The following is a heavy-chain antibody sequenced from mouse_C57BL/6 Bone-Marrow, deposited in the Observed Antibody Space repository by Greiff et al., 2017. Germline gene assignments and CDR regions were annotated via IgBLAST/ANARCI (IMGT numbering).Heavy chain of an antibody. CDR2: ISNLAYSI. J-gene: IGHJ4*01. Sequence: EVHLVESGGGLVQPGGSLKLSCAASGFTFSDYGMAWVRQSPRKGPEWVAFISNLAYSIYYADTVTGRFTISSENAKNTRYLEMSSLRSEDTAMYFCARWDYYAIDYWGQGTAVTVSA. V-gene: IGHV5-15*01. CDR3: ARWDYYAIDY. CDR1: GFTFSDYG.